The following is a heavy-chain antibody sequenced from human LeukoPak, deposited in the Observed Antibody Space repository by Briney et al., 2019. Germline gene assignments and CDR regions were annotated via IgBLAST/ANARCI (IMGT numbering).Heavy chain of an antibody. CDR1: GYSLSSGYY. Sequence: PSETLSLICTVSGYSLSSGYYWGWIRPPPGKGLEWIGSIYDRGSTYSNPSLRSRVTISVDTSKKEFSLKLSSVTAADTAVYYCATDRGVVFITDWGQGTLVTVSS. CDR3: ATDRGVVFITD. J-gene: IGHJ4*02. D-gene: IGHD3-22*01. CDR2: IYDRGST. V-gene: IGHV4-38-2*02.